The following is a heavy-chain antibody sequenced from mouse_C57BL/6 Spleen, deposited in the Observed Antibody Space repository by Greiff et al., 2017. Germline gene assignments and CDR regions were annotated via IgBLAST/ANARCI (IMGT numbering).Heavy chain of an antibody. Sequence: DVKLVESGGGLVQPKGSLKLSCAASGFTFNTYAMHWVRQAPGKGLEWVARIRSKSSNYATYYADSVKDRFTISRDDSQSMLYLQMNNLKTEDTAMYYCVRDDYGSSSAWFAYWGQGTLVTVSA. D-gene: IGHD1-1*01. CDR2: IRSKSSNYAT. J-gene: IGHJ3*01. CDR1: GFTFNTYA. CDR3: VRDDYGSSSAWFAY. V-gene: IGHV10-3*01.